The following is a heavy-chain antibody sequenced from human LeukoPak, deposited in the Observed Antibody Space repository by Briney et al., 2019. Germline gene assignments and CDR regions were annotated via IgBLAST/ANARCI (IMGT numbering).Heavy chain of an antibody. CDR3: ARDPGGNSLYYYGMDV. D-gene: IGHD4-23*01. V-gene: IGHV4-39*07. J-gene: IGHJ6*02. CDR1: GGSISSSSYY. CDR2: IYYSGST. Sequence: SETLSLTCTVSGGSISSSSYYWGWIRQPPGKGLEWIGSIYYSGSTYYNPSLKSRVTISVDTSKNQFSLKLSSVTAADTAVYYCARDPGGNSLYYYGMDVWGQGTTVTVSS.